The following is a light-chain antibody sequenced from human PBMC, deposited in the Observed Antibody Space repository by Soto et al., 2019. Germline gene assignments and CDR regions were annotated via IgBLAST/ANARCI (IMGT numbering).Light chain of an antibody. Sequence: QPASVSGSPGQSITISCTGTNSDVGGYNYVSWYQQHPGKAPKLMIYEVSNRPSGVSTRFSGSKSGNTASLTISGLQAEDEADYYCSSYTSSSTRVFGTGTKVTVL. CDR3: SSYTSSSTRV. V-gene: IGLV2-14*01. CDR1: NSDVGGYNY. CDR2: EVS. J-gene: IGLJ1*01.